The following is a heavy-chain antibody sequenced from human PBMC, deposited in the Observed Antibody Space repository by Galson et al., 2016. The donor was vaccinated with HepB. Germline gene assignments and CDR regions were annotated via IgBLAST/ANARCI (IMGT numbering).Heavy chain of an antibody. CDR2: IRSNPYGGTT. V-gene: IGHV3-49*03. D-gene: IGHD3-3*01. J-gene: IGHJ4*02. Sequence: SLRLSCATSGFPFDNYAMSWFRQAPGKGLHWVGFIRSNPYGGTTEYAASVKGSFTISRDDSKSIVYLQMNRLKTEDTAVYYCSRVVGLDYDFWSGYPDFDYWGQGALVTVSS. CDR1: GFPFDNYA. CDR3: SRVVGLDYDFWSGYPDFDY.